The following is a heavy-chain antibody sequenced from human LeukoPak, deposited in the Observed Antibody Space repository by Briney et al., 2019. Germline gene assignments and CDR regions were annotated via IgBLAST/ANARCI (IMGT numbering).Heavy chain of an antibody. CDR3: ARDRGNFDWIIDY. Sequence: PGGSLRLSCAASGFTVSSNYMSWVRQAPGKGLEWVSVIYSGGGTYYADSVKGRFTISRDNSKNTLYLQMNSLRAEDTAVYYCARDRGNFDWIIDYWGQGTLVTVSS. CDR2: IYSGGGT. D-gene: IGHD3-9*01. CDR1: GFTVSSNY. J-gene: IGHJ4*02. V-gene: IGHV3-66*01.